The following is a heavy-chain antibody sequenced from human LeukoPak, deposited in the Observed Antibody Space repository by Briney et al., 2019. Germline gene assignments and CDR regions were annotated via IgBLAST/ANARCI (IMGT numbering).Heavy chain of an antibody. CDR3: ARRMAVAGTTLGFDY. CDR2: INPSGGST. CDR1: GCSFTSYY. V-gene: IGHV1-46*01. Sequence: GSSVKVSCKASGCSFTSYYMHWVRQPPGQGLEWMGIINPSGGSTSYAQKFQGRVTMTRDTSTSTVYMELSSLRSEDTAVYYCARRMAVAGTTLGFDYWGQGTLVTVSS. D-gene: IGHD6-19*01. J-gene: IGHJ4*02.